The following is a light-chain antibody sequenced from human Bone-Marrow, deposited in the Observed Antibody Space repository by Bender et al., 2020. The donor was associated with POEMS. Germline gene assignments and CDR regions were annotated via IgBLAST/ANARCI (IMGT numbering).Light chain of an antibody. Sequence: QSVVTQPPSLSAAPRQRVTISCSGSSSNIGNHGVNWYQQLPGEAPKLLIYYDDLLTPGVSDRFSASMSGTSASLAISEPQSEDEALYYCSDWDDSLSGWVFGGGTKLTVL. CDR3: SDWDDSLSGWV. CDR2: YDD. CDR1: SSNIGNHG. V-gene: IGLV1-36*01. J-gene: IGLJ3*02.